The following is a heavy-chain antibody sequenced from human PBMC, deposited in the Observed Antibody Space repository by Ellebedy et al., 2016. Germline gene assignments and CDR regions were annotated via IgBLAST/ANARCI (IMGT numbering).Heavy chain of an antibody. V-gene: IGHV2-5*01. CDR3: AHRLGGDYGGNAGEFDY. D-gene: IGHD4-23*01. J-gene: IGHJ4*02. CDR2: IYWNDDK. CDR1: GFSLSTSGVG. Sequence: SGPTLVKPTQTLTLTCTFSGFSLSTSGVGVGWIRQPPGKALEWLALIYWNDDKRYSPSLKSRLTITKDTSKNQVVLTMTNMDPVDTATYYCAHRLGGDYGGNAGEFDYWGQGTLVTVSS.